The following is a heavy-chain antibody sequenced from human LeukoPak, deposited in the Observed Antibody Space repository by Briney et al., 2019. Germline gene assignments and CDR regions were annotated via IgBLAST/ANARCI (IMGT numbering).Heavy chain of an antibody. CDR3: ARAYSGSYPPYYFDY. CDR1: GFTVSSNY. J-gene: IGHJ4*02. CDR2: IYSGGST. Sequence: AGGSLRLSCAASGFTVSSNYMSWVRQAPGKGLEWVSVIYSGGSTYYADFVKGRFTISRDNSKNTLYLQMNSLRAEDTAVYYCARAYSGSYPPYYFDYWGQGTLVTVSS. D-gene: IGHD1-26*01. V-gene: IGHV3-53*01.